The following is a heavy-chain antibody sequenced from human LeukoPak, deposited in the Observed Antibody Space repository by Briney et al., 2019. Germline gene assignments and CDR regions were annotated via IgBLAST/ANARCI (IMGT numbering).Heavy chain of an antibody. V-gene: IGHV4-39*07. Sequence: SSETLSLTCTVSGGSISGSGYYWGWIRQPPGKGLEWIGEINHSGSTNYNPSLKSRVTISVDTSKNQFSLKLSSVTAADTAVYYCARVTTGYVWGSYRWNWFDPWGQGTLVTVSS. D-gene: IGHD3-16*02. CDR3: ARVTTGYVWGSYRWNWFDP. J-gene: IGHJ5*02. CDR2: INHSGST. CDR1: GGSISGSGYY.